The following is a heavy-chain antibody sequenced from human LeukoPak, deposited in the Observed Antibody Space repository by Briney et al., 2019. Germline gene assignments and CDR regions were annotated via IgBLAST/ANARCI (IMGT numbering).Heavy chain of an antibody. CDR3: AAGPYYYGSGRHEFDP. CDR1: GYTLTELS. J-gene: IGHJ5*02. Sequence: ASVKVSCKVSGYTLTELSMHWVRQAPGKGLEWMGGFDPEDGETIYAQKFQGRVTMTEDTSTDTAYMELSSLRSEDTAVYYCAAGPYYYGSGRHEFDPWGQGTLVTVSS. CDR2: FDPEDGET. V-gene: IGHV1-24*01. D-gene: IGHD3-10*01.